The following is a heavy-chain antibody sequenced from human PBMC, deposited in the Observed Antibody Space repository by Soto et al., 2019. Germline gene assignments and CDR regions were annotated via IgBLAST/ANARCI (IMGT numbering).Heavy chain of an antibody. CDR1: GGSISNGGYY. V-gene: IGHV4-31*03. D-gene: IGHD6-25*01. CDR3: ARVTETRGYRYGGPLDY. CDR2: INYSGRT. Sequence: SETLSLTCTVSGGSISNGGYYWTWIRQHPEKGLEWIGDINYSGRTYYNPSLESRGTISADTSKNQFSLNLSSVTAADTAVYYCARVTETRGYRYGGPLDYWGQ. J-gene: IGHJ4*02.